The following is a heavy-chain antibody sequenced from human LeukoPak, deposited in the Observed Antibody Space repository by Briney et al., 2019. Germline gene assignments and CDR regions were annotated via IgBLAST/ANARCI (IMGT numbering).Heavy chain of an antibody. CDR1: GYTFTGYY. CDR3: TKSRIVGAHCLDY. CDR2: INPNSGGT. V-gene: IGHV1-2*02. J-gene: IGHJ4*02. Sequence: VASVKVSCKASGYTFTGYYMHWVRQAPGQGLEWMGWINPNSGGTNYAQKFQGRVTMTRDTSISTAYMELSRLRSDETAVYYCTKSRIVGAHCLDYWGQGTLVTVSS. D-gene: IGHD1-26*01.